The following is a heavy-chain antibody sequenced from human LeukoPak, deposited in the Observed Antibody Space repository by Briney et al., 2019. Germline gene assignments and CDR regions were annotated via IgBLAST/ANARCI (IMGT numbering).Heavy chain of an antibody. CDR2: ISGSGGST. J-gene: IGHJ4*02. CDR1: GFTFSSYA. V-gene: IGHV3-23*01. CDR3: AKVERSGWYVPFDY. Sequence: PGGSLRLSCAASGFTFSSYAMSWVRQAPGKGLEWVSAISGSGGSTYYADSVKGRFTISRDNPKNTLYLQMNSLRAEDTAVYYCAKVERSGWYVPFDYWGQGTLVTVSS. D-gene: IGHD6-19*01.